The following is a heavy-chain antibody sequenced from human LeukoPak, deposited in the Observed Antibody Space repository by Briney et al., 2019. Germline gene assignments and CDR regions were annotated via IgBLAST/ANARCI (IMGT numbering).Heavy chain of an antibody. CDR2: INHSGST. CDR1: GGSFSGYY. D-gene: IGHD6-13*01. Sequence: SETLSLTCAVYGGSFSGYYWSWIRQPPGKGLEWIGEINHSGSTNYNPSLKSRVTISVDTSKNQFSLKLSSVTAADTAVYYCARGAAPGRAAVVVPAFDYWGQGTLVTVSS. J-gene: IGHJ4*02. CDR3: ARGAAPGRAAVVVPAFDY. V-gene: IGHV4-34*01.